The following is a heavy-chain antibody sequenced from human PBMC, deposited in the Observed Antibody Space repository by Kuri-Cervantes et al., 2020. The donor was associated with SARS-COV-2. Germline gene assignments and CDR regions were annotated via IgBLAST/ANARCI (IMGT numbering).Heavy chain of an antibody. J-gene: IGHJ3*02. Sequence: LSLTCAASGSTFSSYSMNWVRQAPGKGLEWVSYISSSSSTIYYADSVKGRFTISRDNAKNSLYVQMNSLRAEDTAVYYCARRGGYLPPDAFDIWGQGTMVTVSS. V-gene: IGHV3-48*01. D-gene: IGHD3-16*02. CDR1: GSTFSSYS. CDR3: ARRGGYLPPDAFDI. CDR2: ISSSSSTI.